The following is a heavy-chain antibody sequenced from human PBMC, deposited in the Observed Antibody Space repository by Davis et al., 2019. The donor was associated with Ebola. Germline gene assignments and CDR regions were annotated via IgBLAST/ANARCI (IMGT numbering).Heavy chain of an antibody. Sequence: SVKVSCKASGGTFSSYAISWVRQAPGQGLEWMGGIIPIFGTANYAQKFQGRVTITADESTSTAYMELSSLRSEDTAVYYCARLGTDYSSSWTTGGYWGQGTLVTVSS. J-gene: IGHJ4*02. V-gene: IGHV1-69*13. CDR2: IIPIFGTA. CDR1: GGTFSSYA. CDR3: ARLGTDYSSSWTTGGY. D-gene: IGHD6-13*01.